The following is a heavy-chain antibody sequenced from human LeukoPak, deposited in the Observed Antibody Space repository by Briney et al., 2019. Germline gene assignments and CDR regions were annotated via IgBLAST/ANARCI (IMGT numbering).Heavy chain of an antibody. Sequence: GRSLRLSCAASGFTFSSYSMHWVRQAPGKGLEWLAVIWYDGSNKNYADSVKGRFTISRDNSRNTLYLHMNNLRAEDTAVYYCAKGPYYDYWSGYLQQTSFDHWGQGTLVTVSS. V-gene: IGHV3-33*06. D-gene: IGHD3-3*01. CDR3: AKGPYYDYWSGYLQQTSFDH. CDR1: GFTFSSYS. CDR2: IWYDGSNK. J-gene: IGHJ4*02.